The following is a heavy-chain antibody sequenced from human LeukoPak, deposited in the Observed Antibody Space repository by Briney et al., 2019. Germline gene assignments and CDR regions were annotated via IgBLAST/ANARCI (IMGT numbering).Heavy chain of an antibody. Sequence: PGGSLRLSCTASGFTFSHYAMTCLRQFPGKGLEWLSSISGYTGRTYYAASLKGRFTISRDNSNDRVYLQMNSLRAEDTALYYCAKFLGGDEKVVAFDVWGQGTRVTVSS. CDR2: ISGYTGRT. CDR3: AKFLGGDEKVVAFDV. CDR1: GFTFSHYA. D-gene: IGHD2-15*01. V-gene: IGHV3-23*01. J-gene: IGHJ3*01.